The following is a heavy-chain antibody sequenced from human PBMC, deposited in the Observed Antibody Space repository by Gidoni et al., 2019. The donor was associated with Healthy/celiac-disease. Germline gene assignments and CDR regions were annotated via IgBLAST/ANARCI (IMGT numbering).Heavy chain of an antibody. V-gene: IGHV3-30*01. CDR2: ISYDGSNK. J-gene: IGHJ3*02. Sequence: QVQLVESGGGVVQPGRSLRLSCAASGFTLGSYAMHWVRQAPGKGVEWVAVISYDGSNKYYADSVKVRFTISRDNSKNTLYLQMNSLRAEDTAVYYCARYKEQVVTHPVDAFDIWGQGTMVTVSS. CDR3: ARYKEQVVTHPVDAFDI. D-gene: IGHD2-21*02. CDR1: GFTLGSYA.